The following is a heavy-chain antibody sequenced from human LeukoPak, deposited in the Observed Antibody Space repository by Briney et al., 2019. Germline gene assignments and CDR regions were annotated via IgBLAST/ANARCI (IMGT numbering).Heavy chain of an antibody. Sequence: GGSLRLSCAAXGXXFRXYWXXXVXXXPXXXLXXXSRMNSDGSSTTYXDSVKGRFTISRDNAKNTLYLQMNSLRAEDTAVYYCAREFSSWFSMDYWGQGTLVTVSS. D-gene: IGHD6-13*01. CDR2: MNSDGSST. CDR3: AREFSSWFSMDY. V-gene: IGHV3-74*01. J-gene: IGHJ4*02. CDR1: GXXFRXYW.